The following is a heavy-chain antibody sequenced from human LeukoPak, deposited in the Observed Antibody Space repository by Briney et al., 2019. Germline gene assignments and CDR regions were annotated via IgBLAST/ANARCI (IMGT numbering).Heavy chain of an antibody. CDR1: GYSFSGHY. CDR3: ARGLMDGHDFDY. Sequence: ASVKVSCKSSGYSFSGHYMHWVRQAPGQGLEWMGWINPNSGGTNYAQKFQGRVTMTRDTSISTGYMELSRLRSDDTAVYYCARGLMDGHDFDYWGQGTLVTVSS. V-gene: IGHV1-2*02. CDR2: INPNSGGT. J-gene: IGHJ4*02. D-gene: IGHD3-3*01.